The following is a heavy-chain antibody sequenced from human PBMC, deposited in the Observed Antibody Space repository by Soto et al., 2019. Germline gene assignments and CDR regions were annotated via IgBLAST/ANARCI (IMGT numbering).Heavy chain of an antibody. D-gene: IGHD7-27*01. Sequence: EVQLVESGGGLVQPGGSLRLSCEASGFTFTSYTMIWDRQSPGEGLEWLANIKEDGIQKNYVDSVKGRFTISRDNAKKSLYLQMNSLRVDDTAVYYCAREVWGPVDWGQGTLVTVSS. CDR3: AREVWGPVD. V-gene: IGHV3-7*01. J-gene: IGHJ4*02. CDR1: GFTFTSYT. CDR2: IKEDGIQK.